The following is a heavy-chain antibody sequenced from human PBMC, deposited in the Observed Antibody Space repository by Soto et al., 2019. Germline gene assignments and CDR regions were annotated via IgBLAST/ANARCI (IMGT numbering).Heavy chain of an antibody. V-gene: IGHV1-69*13. CDR2: IVPIYRTA. CDR3: VPTPGNYFDC. D-gene: IGHD2-15*01. CDR1: GGTFSSYR. J-gene: IGHJ4*02. Sequence: SVKVSCKASGGTFSSYRINWVRQAPGQGLEWVGGIVPIYRTADYAQKFQGRVTITADESARTSYMELRSLKSQDTAVYYCVPTPGNYFDCWGQGTLVTVSS.